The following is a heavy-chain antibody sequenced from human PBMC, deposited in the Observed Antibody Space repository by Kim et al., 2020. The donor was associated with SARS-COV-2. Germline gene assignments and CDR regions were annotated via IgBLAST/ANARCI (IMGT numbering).Heavy chain of an antibody. CDR3: ARDRGSRDGYLIGYFDV. V-gene: IGHV4-39*07. D-gene: IGHD3-10*01. CDR2: IYYTGNT. Sequence: SETLSLTCTVSGGSISSSSYYWGWIRQPPGKGLEWIADIYYTGNTYYNPSLKSRVAISVDTSKNQFSLKLSSVTAADTAVYYCARDRGSRDGYLIGYFDVWGRGTQVTVSS. CDR1: GGSISSSSYY. J-gene: IGHJ2*01.